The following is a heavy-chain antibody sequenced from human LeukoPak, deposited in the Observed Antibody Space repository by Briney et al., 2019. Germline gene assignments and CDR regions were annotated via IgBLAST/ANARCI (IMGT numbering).Heavy chain of an antibody. CDR1: GFTFSSYG. V-gene: IGHV3-23*01. CDR3: AKRIQSAMAMGY. D-gene: IGHD5-18*01. J-gene: IGHJ4*02. CDR2: ISGSGGST. Sequence: GGSLRLSCAASGFTFSSYGMHWVRQAPGKELEWVSDISGSGGSTYYADSVKGRFTISRDNSKNTMYLQMNSLRAEDTAVYYCAKRIQSAMAMGYWGQGTLVTVSS.